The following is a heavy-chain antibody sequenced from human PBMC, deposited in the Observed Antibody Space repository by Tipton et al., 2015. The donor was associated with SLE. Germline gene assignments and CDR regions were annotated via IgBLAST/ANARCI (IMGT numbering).Heavy chain of an antibody. CDR2: ITIGGSTL. Sequence: GSLRLSCAASGFTFSSYAMNWVRQAPGKGLEWVSYITIGGSTLYYADSVRGRFTISRDNAKNSLYLQMNSLRAEDTAVYYRARAARGSSSSAFDIWGQGTMVTVSS. D-gene: IGHD6-6*01. CDR3: ARAARGSSSSAFDI. CDR1: GFTFSSYA. J-gene: IGHJ3*02. V-gene: IGHV3-48*03.